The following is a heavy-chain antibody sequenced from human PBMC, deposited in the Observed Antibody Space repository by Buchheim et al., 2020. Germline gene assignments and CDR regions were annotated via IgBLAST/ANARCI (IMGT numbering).Heavy chain of an antibody. CDR2: INPNSGGT. J-gene: IGHJ5*02. CDR1: GYTFTGYY. Sequence: QVQLVQSGAEVKKPGASVKVSCKASGYTFTGYYMHWVRQAPGQGLEGMGWINPNSGGTNYAQKFQGRVTMTRDKSISKAYMYLSRLRSDDTAVYYCARAGATVTIFGVAMYNCFDPWGQGTL. D-gene: IGHD3-3*01. V-gene: IGHV1-2*02. CDR3: ARAGATVTIFGVAMYNCFDP.